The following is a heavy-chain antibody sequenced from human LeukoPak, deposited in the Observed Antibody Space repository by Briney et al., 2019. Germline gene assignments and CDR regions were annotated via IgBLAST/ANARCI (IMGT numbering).Heavy chain of an antibody. CDR1: GFTFSSYG. D-gene: IGHD5-18*01. Sequence: GRSLRLSCAASGFTFSSYGMHWVRQAPGKGLEWVAVISYDGSNKYYADSVKGRFTISRDNSKNTLYLQMNSLRAEDTAVYYCAKDIGLGYNYGYCFNYWGQGTLVTVSS. CDR2: ISYDGSNK. J-gene: IGHJ4*02. CDR3: AKDIGLGYNYGYCFNY. V-gene: IGHV3-30*18.